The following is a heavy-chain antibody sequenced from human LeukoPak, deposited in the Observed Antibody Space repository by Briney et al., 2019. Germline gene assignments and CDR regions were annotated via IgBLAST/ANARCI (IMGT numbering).Heavy chain of an antibody. Sequence: GGSLRLSCAASGFTFSSYGMHWVRQAPGKGLEWVAVIWYDGSNKYYADSVKGRFTISRDNSKNTLYLQMNSLRAEDTAVYYCARDSSQYYYYGMDVWGQGTTVTVSS. CDR1: GFTFSSYG. CDR3: ARDSSQYYYYGMDV. D-gene: IGHD6-13*01. CDR2: IWYDGSNK. V-gene: IGHV3-33*08. J-gene: IGHJ6*02.